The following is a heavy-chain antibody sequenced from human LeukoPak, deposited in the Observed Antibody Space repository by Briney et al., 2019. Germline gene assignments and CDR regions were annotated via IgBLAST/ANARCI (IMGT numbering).Heavy chain of an antibody. D-gene: IGHD6-19*01. Sequence: GGSLRLSCAASRFSLSNYWMSWVRQAPGKGLEGVANIKQDGSETYYVDSVKGRFTISRDNAKNSLSLQMNSLRAEDTAVYYCARQRGSGCLDYWGQGTLVTVSS. J-gene: IGHJ4*02. CDR3: ARQRGSGCLDY. V-gene: IGHV3-7*01. CDR2: IKQDGSET. CDR1: RFSLSNYW.